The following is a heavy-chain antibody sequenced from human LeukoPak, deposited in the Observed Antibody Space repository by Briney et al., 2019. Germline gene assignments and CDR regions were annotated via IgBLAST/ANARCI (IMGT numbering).Heavy chain of an antibody. CDR1: GYTFSGTGWY. V-gene: IGHV1-2*02. CDR3: MVDLDY. J-gene: IGHJ4*02. D-gene: IGHD5-24*01. Sequence: ASVKVSCKASGYTFSGTGWYLSWLRQAPGQGLECMGWIHPNNGDTAYAQKFEGRVAMTRDTSISTAYMEFTAVYFCARDGPAQMVDLDYWGQGTLVTVSS. CDR2: IHPNNGDT.